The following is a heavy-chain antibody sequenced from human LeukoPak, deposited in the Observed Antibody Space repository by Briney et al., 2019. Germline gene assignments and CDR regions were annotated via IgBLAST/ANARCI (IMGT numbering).Heavy chain of an antibody. CDR2: ISAYNGNT. V-gene: IGHV1-18*01. J-gene: IGHJ6*02. CDR1: GYTFTSYG. D-gene: IGHD2-15*01. CDR3: AREKDSNPWYYYGIDV. Sequence: ASVKVSCKASGYTFTSYGISWVRQAPGQGLEWMGWISAYNGNTNYAQKLQGRVTMTTDTSTSTAYMELRSLRSDDTAVYYCAREKDSNPWYYYGIDVWGQGTTVTVSS.